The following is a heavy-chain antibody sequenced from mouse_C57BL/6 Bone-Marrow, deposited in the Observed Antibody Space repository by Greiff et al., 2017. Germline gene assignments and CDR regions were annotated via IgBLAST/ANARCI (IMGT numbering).Heavy chain of an antibody. CDR1: GYTFPSYW. Sequence: QVQLQQPGAELVKPGASVKLSCKASGYTFPSYWLPWVKQRPGQGLEWIGEIDPSDSYTNYNQTFKGKATLTVDTSSSTAYMQLSSLTSEDSAVYYCASEGYPYWFAGWGKGTLVTVSA. D-gene: IGHD2-3*01. CDR3: ASEGYPYWFAG. J-gene: IGHJ3*01. V-gene: IGHV1-50*01. CDR2: IDPSDSYT.